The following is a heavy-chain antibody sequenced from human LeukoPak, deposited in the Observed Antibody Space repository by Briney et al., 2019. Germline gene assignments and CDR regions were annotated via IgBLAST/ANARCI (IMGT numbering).Heavy chain of an antibody. V-gene: IGHV1-8*01. CDR2: MNPNRGNT. D-gene: IGHD2-21*01. J-gene: IGHJ4*02. Sequence: ASVKVSCKASGYTFTSYDINWVRQATGQGLEWMGWMNPNRGNTGYAQKFQGRVTMTRNTSISTAYMELSSLRSEDTAVYYCARGRFSANRPPLRWLKTQVHDYWGQGTLVTVSS. CDR3: ARGRFSANRPPLRWLKTQVHDY. CDR1: GYTFTSYD.